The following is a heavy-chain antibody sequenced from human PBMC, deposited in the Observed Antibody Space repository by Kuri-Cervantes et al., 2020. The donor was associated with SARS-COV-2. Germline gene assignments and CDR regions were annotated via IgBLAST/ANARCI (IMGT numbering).Heavy chain of an antibody. CDR1: GFTFTDYA. J-gene: IGHJ4*02. CDR2: ISDTGGTT. D-gene: IGHD2-21*01. V-gene: IGHV3-23*01. CDR3: ASTFLWWERRFDY. Sequence: GGSLRLSCAASGFTFTDYAMSWVRQAPGRGPEWVSCISDTGGTTTYADSVKGRFTISGDNSKNTVSLQMHSLRAEDTAIYYCASTFLWWERRFDYWGQGTLVTVSS.